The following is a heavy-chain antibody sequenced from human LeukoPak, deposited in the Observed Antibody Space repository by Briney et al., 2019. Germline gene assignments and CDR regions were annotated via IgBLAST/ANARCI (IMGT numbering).Heavy chain of an antibody. D-gene: IGHD3/OR15-3a*01. J-gene: IGHJ6*03. CDR2: ISYDGSNK. CDR1: GFTFSSYG. V-gene: IGHV3-30*03. Sequence: HAGGSLRLSCAASGFTFSSYGMHWVRQAPGKGLEWVAVISYDGSNKYYADSVKGRFTISRDNSKNTLYLQMNSLRAEDTAVYYCARDFLDVYYYYMDVWGKGTTVTVSS. CDR3: ARDFLDVYYYYMDV.